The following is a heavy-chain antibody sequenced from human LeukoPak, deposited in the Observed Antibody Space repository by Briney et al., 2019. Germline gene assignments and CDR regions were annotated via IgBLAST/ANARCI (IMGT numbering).Heavy chain of an antibody. CDR1: GFTFSDYY. D-gene: IGHD3-22*01. J-gene: IGHJ4*02. CDR2: VSSSGSTI. Sequence: GGSLRLSCAASGFTFSDYYMSWIRQAPGKGLEWVSYVSSSGSTIYYADSVKGRFTISRDNAKNSLYLQMNGLRAEDTAVYYCAREGDSSGYYYFDYWGQGTLVTVSS. CDR3: AREGDSSGYYYFDY. V-gene: IGHV3-11*04.